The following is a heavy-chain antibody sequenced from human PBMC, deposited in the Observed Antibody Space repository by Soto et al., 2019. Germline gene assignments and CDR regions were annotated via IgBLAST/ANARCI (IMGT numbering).Heavy chain of an antibody. D-gene: IGHD3-10*01. V-gene: IGHV3-30-3*01. CDR1: GFTFSSYA. CDR2: ISYDGSNK. CDR3: ARDYGPAP. J-gene: IGHJ5*02. Sequence: PGGSLRLSCAASGFTFSSYAMHWVRQAPGKGLEWVAVISYDGSNKYYADSVKGRFTISRDNSKNTLYLQMNSLRAEDTAVYYCARDYGPAPWGKGTLVTVPS.